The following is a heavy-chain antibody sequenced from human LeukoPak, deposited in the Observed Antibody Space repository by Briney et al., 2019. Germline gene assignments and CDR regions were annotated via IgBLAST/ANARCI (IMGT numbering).Heavy chain of an antibody. CDR3: ATDPVSSATTFDY. V-gene: IGHV1-24*01. D-gene: IGHD1-1*01. Sequence: ASVKVSCKVSGYTLTELSMHWVRRAPGKGLEWMGGFDPEDGETIHAQKFQGRVTMTEDTSTDTAYMELSSLRSEDTAVYYCATDPVSSATTFDYWGQGTLVTVSS. CDR1: GYTLTELS. J-gene: IGHJ4*02. CDR2: FDPEDGET.